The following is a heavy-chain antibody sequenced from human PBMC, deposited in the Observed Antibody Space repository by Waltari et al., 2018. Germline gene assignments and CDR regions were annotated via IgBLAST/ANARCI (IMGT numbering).Heavy chain of an antibody. CDR3: TTNPPGY. CDR2: VKRDGTSP. Sequence: EVQLVESGGGLVQSGGSLRLSCADSGSDYWMDWVRQAPGEGRMWVSRVKRDGTSPTYADSVKGRFTVSRDSAKNMLYLQMNSLRAEDTAVYYCTTNPPGYWGQGTLVTVSS. J-gene: IGHJ4*02. CDR1: GSDYW. V-gene: IGHV3-74*01.